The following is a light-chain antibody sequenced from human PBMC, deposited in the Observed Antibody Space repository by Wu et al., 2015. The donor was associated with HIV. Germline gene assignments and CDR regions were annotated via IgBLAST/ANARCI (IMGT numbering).Light chain of an antibody. Sequence: EIVLTQSPGTLSLSPGQRATLSCRASQSVANNNLAWYQQKPGQAPRLLIYGASGRATGIPDRFSGGGSGTDFTLTISRLEPEDFAVYYCQQYGSSPPVTFGQGTRVEIK. CDR2: GAS. CDR1: QSVANNN. J-gene: IGKJ5*01. CDR3: QQYGSSPPVT. V-gene: IGKV3-20*01.